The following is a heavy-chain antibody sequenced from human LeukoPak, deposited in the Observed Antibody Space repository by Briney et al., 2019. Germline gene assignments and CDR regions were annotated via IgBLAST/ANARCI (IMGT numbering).Heavy chain of an antibody. CDR3: ARGELGYDYVWGSYRLDY. D-gene: IGHD3-16*02. CDR2: ISAYNGNT. Sequence: ASVQVSCKASGYTFSSYAISWVRQAPGQGLEWMGWISAYNGNTNYAQKLQGRVTMTTDTSTSTAYMELRSLRSDDTAVYYCARGELGYDYVWGSYRLDYWGQGTLVTVSS. J-gene: IGHJ4*02. CDR1: GYTFSSYA. V-gene: IGHV1-18*04.